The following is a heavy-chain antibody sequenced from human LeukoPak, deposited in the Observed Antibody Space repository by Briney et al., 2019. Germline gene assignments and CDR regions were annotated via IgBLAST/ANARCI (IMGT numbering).Heavy chain of an antibody. CDR1: GFTFSSYW. J-gene: IGHJ5*02. D-gene: IGHD1-20*01. CDR2: IKQDGSEK. V-gene: IGHV3-7*01. Sequence: GGSLRLSCAASGFTFSSYWMSWVRQAPGKGLEWVVNIKQDGSEKYYVDSVKGRFTISRDNAKNSLYLQMNSLRAEDTAVYYCAREGPRYNYNWFDPWGQGTLVTVSS. CDR3: AREGPRYNYNWFDP.